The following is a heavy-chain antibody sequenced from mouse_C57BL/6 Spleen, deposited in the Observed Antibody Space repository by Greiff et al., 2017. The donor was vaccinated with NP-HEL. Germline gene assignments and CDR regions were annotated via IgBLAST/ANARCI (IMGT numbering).Heavy chain of an antibody. J-gene: IGHJ1*03. Sequence: QVQLQQPGAELVKPGASVKLSCKASGYTFTSYWMQWVKQRPGQGLEWIGEIDPSDSYTNYNQKFKGKATLTVDTSSSTAYMQLSSLTSEDSAVYYCARSPYGSYWYFDVWGTGTTVTVSS. CDR2: IDPSDSYT. CDR3: ARSPYGSYWYFDV. V-gene: IGHV1-50*01. D-gene: IGHD2-1*01. CDR1: GYTFTSYW.